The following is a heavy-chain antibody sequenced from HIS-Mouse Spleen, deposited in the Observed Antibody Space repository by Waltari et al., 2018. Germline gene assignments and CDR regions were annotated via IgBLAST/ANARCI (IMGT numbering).Heavy chain of an antibody. CDR3: AREIPYSSSWYDWYFDL. D-gene: IGHD6-13*01. CDR1: GGSISSSSYS. Sequence: QLQLQESGPGLVKPSETLSLPCTVSGGSISSSSYSWGGIRQPPGKGLEWIGSIYYSGSTYYNPSLKSRVTISVDTSKNQFSLKLSSVTAADTAVYYCAREIPYSSSWYDWYFDLWGRGTLVTVSS. CDR2: IYYSGST. V-gene: IGHV4-39*07. J-gene: IGHJ2*01.